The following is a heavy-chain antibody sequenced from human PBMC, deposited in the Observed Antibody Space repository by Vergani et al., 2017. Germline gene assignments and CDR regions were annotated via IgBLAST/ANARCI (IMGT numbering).Heavy chain of an antibody. CDR2: ISGSGGST. Sequence: EVQLLESGGGLVQPGGSLRLSCAASGFTFSSYAMSWVRQAPGKGLEWVSAISGSGGSTYYADSVKGRFTISRDNSKNTLYLQMNSLRAEDTAVYYCAKDIEGYYDSSGSDYWGQGTLVTVAS. CDR3: AKDIEGYYDSSGSDY. CDR1: GFTFSSYA. V-gene: IGHV3-23*01. J-gene: IGHJ4*02. D-gene: IGHD3-22*01.